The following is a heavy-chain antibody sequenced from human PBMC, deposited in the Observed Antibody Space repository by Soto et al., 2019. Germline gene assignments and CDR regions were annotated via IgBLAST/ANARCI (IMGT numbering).Heavy chain of an antibody. D-gene: IGHD4-17*01. CDR3: AKADGDNFFDY. CDR1: GFTFSSYG. Sequence: PGGSLRLSCAASGFTFSSYGMHWVRQAPGKGLEWVAVISYDGSNKYYADSVKGRFTISRDNSKNTLYLQMNSLRAEDTAVYYCAKADGDNFFDYWGQGTLVTVSS. CDR2: ISYDGSNK. J-gene: IGHJ4*02. V-gene: IGHV3-30*18.